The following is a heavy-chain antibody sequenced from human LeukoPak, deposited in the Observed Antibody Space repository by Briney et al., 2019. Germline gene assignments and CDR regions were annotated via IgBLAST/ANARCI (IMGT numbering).Heavy chain of an antibody. CDR3: ARAVARAAAGREDY. Sequence: GGSLRLSCAASGFTFSSYSMNWVRQAPGKGLEWVSSISSSSSYIYYADSVKGRFTISRDNAKNSLYLQMNSLRAEDTAVYYCARAVARAAAGREDYWGQGTLVTVSS. CDR1: GFTFSSYS. V-gene: IGHV3-21*01. D-gene: IGHD6-13*01. J-gene: IGHJ4*02. CDR2: ISSSSSYI.